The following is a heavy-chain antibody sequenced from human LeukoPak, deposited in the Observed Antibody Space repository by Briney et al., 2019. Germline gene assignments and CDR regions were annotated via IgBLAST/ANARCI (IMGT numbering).Heavy chain of an antibody. Sequence: GGSLRLSCAASGFTFSSYWMHWVRQAPGKGLAWVSRINSDGSSTSYADSVKGRFTISRDNAKNTVYLQMNSLRAEDTAVYYCATSRTFDYWGQGTLVTVSS. CDR3: ATSRTFDY. CDR1: GFTFSSYW. D-gene: IGHD2-8*01. CDR2: INSDGSST. J-gene: IGHJ4*02. V-gene: IGHV3-74*01.